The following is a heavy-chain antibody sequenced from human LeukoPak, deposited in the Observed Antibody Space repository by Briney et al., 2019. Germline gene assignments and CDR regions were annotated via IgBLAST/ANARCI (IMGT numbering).Heavy chain of an antibody. CDR2: INPDSGDT. CDR1: GYIFTAYY. J-gene: IGHJ4*02. D-gene: IGHD3-10*01. Sequence: ASVEVSCKASGYIFTAYYLHWVRQAPGQGLESMGWINPDSGDTKFAQKFQGRFTMTRDTSITTAYMELSRLRSDDTAVYYCARGDRGPYGSGSRGDYWGQGTLVTVSS. CDR3: ARGDRGPYGSGSRGDY. V-gene: IGHV1-2*02.